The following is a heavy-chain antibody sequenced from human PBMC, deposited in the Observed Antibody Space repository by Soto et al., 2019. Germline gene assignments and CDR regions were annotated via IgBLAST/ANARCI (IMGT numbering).Heavy chain of an antibody. Sequence: TSETLSLTCTVSGGSISSHYWSWIRQPPGKGLEWIGYIYYSGSTNYNPSLKSRVTISVDTSKNQFSLKLSSVTAADTAVYYCARDRLNYGSGSYYNRYYYYYYGMDVWGQGTTVTVSS. CDR2: IYYSGST. CDR1: GGSISSHY. D-gene: IGHD3-10*01. CDR3: ARDRLNYGSGSYYNRYYYYYYGMDV. V-gene: IGHV4-59*11. J-gene: IGHJ6*02.